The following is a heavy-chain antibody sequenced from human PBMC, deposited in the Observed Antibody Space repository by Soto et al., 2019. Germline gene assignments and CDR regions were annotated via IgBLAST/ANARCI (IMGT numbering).Heavy chain of an antibody. D-gene: IGHD3-3*01. Sequence: QVQLVQSGAEKKKPGASVKVSCKASGYTFTSYAIHWVRQAPGQRLEWMGWINAGNGNTKYSQKFQGRVTITRDTSASTSYMELSTLRSEDTAVYYCARGFPLGFDPWGQGTLVTVSS. CDR3: ARGFPLGFDP. J-gene: IGHJ5*02. V-gene: IGHV1-3*05. CDR1: GYTFTSYA. CDR2: INAGNGNT.